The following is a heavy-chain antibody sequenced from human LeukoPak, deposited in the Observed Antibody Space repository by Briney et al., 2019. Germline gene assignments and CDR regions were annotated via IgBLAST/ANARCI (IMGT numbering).Heavy chain of an antibody. CDR1: GFTFSSYA. CDR3: AKAHRLWLGSRSDYFYGMDV. V-gene: IGHV3-23*01. D-gene: IGHD3-10*01. Sequence: GGSLRLSCAASGFTFSSYAMSWIRQAPGKGLEWVSGVTVGGVSTYYADSVKGRFTISRDNSKKTLYLQVDSLRPEDTAVFYCAKAHRLWLGSRSDYFYGMDVWGQGTTVTVSS. J-gene: IGHJ6*02. CDR2: VTVGGVST.